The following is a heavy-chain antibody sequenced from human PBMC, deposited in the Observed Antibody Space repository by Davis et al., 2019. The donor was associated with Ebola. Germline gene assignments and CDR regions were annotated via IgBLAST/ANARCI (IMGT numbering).Heavy chain of an antibody. CDR3: ARLPSEQWLGFDY. V-gene: IGHV4-39*01. D-gene: IGHD6-19*01. J-gene: IGHJ4*02. Sequence: MPSETLSLTCTVSGGSISSSSYYWGWIRQPPGKGLEWIGSIYYSGSTYYNPSLKSRVSISVDTSKNQFSLKLSSVTAADTAVYYCARLPSEQWLGFDYWGQGTLVTVSS. CDR1: GGSISSSSYY. CDR2: IYYSGST.